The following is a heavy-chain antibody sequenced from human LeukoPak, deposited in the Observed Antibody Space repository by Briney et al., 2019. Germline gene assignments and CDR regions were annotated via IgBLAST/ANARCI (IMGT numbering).Heavy chain of an antibody. CDR3: ARFYYDILTGYYYFDY. CDR1: GYTFTGYY. V-gene: IGHV1-2*02. Sequence: ASVKVSCKASGYTFTGYYMHWVRQAPGQGLEWMGWINPNSGGTNYAQKFQGRVTMTRDTSISTAYMELSRLRSDDTAVYYCARFYYDILTGYYYFDYWGQRTLVTVSS. J-gene: IGHJ4*02. D-gene: IGHD3-9*01. CDR2: INPNSGGT.